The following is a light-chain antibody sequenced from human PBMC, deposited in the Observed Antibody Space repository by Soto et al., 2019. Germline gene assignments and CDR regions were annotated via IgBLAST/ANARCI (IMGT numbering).Light chain of an antibody. V-gene: IGKV1-5*01. CDR2: DVS. CDR3: LLYFSPDRYT. CDR1: QSLTGR. Sequence: DIQMTQSPSTLSASIGDRVTLTCRASQSLTGRLAWYQQKPGRPPKLLIYDVSILESGVPSRFSGSESGTDFTLTISSLRPDDFAMYYCLLYFSPDRYTFGPGTKVQIK. J-gene: IGKJ2*01.